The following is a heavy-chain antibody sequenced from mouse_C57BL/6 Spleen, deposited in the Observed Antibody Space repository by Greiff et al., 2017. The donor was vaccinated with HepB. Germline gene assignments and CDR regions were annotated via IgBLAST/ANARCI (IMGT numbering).Heavy chain of an antibody. Sequence: VKLMESGPGLVAPSQSLSITCTVSGFSLTSYAISWVRQPPGKGLEWLGVIWTGGGTNYNSALKSRLSISKDNSKSQVFLKMNSLQTDDTARYYCARNPHYYGSSYYFDYWGQGTTLTVSS. CDR1: GFSLTSYA. CDR2: IWTGGGT. V-gene: IGHV2-9-1*01. J-gene: IGHJ2*01. D-gene: IGHD1-1*01. CDR3: ARNPHYYGSSYYFDY.